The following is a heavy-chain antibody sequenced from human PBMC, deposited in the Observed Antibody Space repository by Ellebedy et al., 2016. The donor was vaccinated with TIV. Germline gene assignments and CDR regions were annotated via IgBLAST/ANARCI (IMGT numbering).Heavy chain of an antibody. D-gene: IGHD2-2*01. CDR3: ARDTVPAALDAFDI. Sequence: GESLKISCAASGFTFSSNGMNWVRQAPGKGLEWVSSISSTSHYIYNADSVKGRFTISRDNAKNSLYLQMDSLRSEDTAVYYCARDTVPAALDAFDIWGQGTMVTVSS. V-gene: IGHV3-21*01. CDR1: GFTFSSNG. CDR2: ISSTSHYI. J-gene: IGHJ3*02.